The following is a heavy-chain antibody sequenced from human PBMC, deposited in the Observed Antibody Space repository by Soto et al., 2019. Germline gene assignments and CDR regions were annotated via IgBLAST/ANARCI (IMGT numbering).Heavy chain of an antibody. CDR3: ARGRGARVY. V-gene: IGHV4-34*01. D-gene: IGHD1-26*01. CDR2: INHSGST. CDR1: GGSFSGYY. J-gene: IGHJ4*02. Sequence: PSETLSLTCAVYGGSFSGYYWSWIRQPPGKGLEWIGEINHSGSTNYNPSLKSRVTISVDTSKNQFSLKLSSVTAADTAVYYCARGRGARVYWGQGTLVTVSS.